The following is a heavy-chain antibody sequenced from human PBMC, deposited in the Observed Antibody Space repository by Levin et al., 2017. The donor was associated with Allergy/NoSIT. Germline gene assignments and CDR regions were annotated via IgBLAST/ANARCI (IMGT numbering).Heavy chain of an antibody. CDR3: ARDGGAFKFLDY. CDR1: GFMFSMYP. D-gene: IGHD3-16*01. J-gene: IGHJ4*02. CDR2: IPHDGRNT. Sequence: PGESLKISCEASGFMFSMYPMHWVRQAPGKGLEWVAAIPHDGRNTYFADSVKGRFSISRDNPKNTLFLQMNSLRVEDTAIYYCARDGGAFKFLDYWGQGNLVTVSS. V-gene: IGHV3-30*04.